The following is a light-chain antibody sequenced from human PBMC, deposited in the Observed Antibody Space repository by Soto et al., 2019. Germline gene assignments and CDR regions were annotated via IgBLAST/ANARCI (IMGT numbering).Light chain of an antibody. CDR3: QQFHNWPLS. Sequence: EIVMTQSPATLSLSPGERGTLSFRASQSISSNLAWYQQKPGQAPRLLIDDASTRAAGIPARFNGGGSGTEFTLTISSLQSEDFALYYCQQFHNWPLSFGGGTKVDIK. J-gene: IGKJ4*01. CDR2: DAS. V-gene: IGKV3-15*01. CDR1: QSISSN.